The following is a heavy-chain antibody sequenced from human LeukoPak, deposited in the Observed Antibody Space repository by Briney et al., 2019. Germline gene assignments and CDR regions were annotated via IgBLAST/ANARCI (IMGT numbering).Heavy chain of an antibody. CDR3: AGHSSGWYPDY. V-gene: IGHV4-39*01. CDR2: IYYSGST. CDR1: GGSTSSNSYY. J-gene: IGHJ4*02. Sequence: PSETLSLTCTVSGGSTSSNSYYWCWIRQPPGKGLEWIGSIYYSGSTYYTPSLKSRFTISVDTSKNQSSLKLSSVTAADTAVYYCAGHSSGWYPDYWGQGTLVTASS. D-gene: IGHD6-19*01.